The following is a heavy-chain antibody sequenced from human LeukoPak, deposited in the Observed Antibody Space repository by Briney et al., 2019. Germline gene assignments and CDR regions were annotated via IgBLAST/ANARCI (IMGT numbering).Heavy chain of an antibody. Sequence: SETLSLTCTVSGGSISSYYWSWIRQPPGKGLEWVGYIYYSGSTNYNTSLKSRVTISVDTSQNQFSLKLSSVTAAEPALYYCARALFYYCSSCYFDWGQGTLVTVSS. V-gene: IGHV4-59*01. D-gene: IGHD3-22*01. CDR3: ARALFYYCSSCYFD. J-gene: IGHJ1*01. CDR1: GGSISSYY. CDR2: IYYSGST.